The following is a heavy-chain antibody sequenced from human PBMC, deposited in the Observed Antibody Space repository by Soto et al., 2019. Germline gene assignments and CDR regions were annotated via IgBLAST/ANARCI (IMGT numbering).Heavy chain of an antibody. D-gene: IGHD3-16*01. CDR2: IYHGGTT. V-gene: IGHV4-61*01. Sequence: SETLSLTCTVSGDSLSGGTKYWNWVRQPPGKDLEWIGYIYHGGTTKYSLSLKSRVTISQDTSKNQFSLEIHSVVPSDTAVYYCAGDWGPYWFDPWGQGILVTVSS. J-gene: IGHJ5*02. CDR3: AGDWGPYWFDP. CDR1: GDSLSGGTKY.